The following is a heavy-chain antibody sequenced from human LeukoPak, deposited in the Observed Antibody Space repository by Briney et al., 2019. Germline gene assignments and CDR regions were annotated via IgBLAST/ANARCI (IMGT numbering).Heavy chain of an antibody. J-gene: IGHJ5*02. CDR3: ARLWSEGNWENWFDP. D-gene: IGHD3-3*01. CDR1: GGSISSYY. CDR2: IYYSGNT. V-gene: IGHV4-59*01. Sequence: SETLSLTCTVSGGSISSYYWSWIRQPPGKGLEWIGYIYYSGNTNYNPSLKSRVTISVDTSRNQFSLKLSSVTAADTAVYYCARLWSEGNWENWFDPWGQGTLVTVSS.